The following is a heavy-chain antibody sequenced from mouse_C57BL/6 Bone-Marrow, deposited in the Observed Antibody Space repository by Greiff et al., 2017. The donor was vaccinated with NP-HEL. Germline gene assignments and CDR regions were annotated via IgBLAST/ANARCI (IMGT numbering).Heavy chain of an antibody. V-gene: IGHV1-5*01. Sequence: VQLQQSGTVLARPGASVKMSCKTSGYTFTSYWMHWVKQRPGQGLEWIGAIYPGNSDTSYNQKFKGKVKLTAVTSASTAYMELSSLTNEDSAVYYCTTTYFDYWGQGTTLTVSS. J-gene: IGHJ2*01. CDR3: TTTYFDY. CDR1: GYTFTSYW. D-gene: IGHD2-12*01. CDR2: IYPGNSDT.